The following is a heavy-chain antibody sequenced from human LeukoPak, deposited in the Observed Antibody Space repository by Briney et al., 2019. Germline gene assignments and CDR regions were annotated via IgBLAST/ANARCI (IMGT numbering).Heavy chain of an antibody. CDR3: ATDRGGSPFDY. CDR2: IWSDGSNK. CDR1: GLTFSSYG. V-gene: IGHV3-33*01. Sequence: GGSLRLSCVASGLTFSSYGMHWVRQAPGKGLEWVAVIWSDGSNKYYRDSVKGRFTISRDNSKNTLYPQMNSLGAEDTAMYYCATDRGGSPFDYWGQGTLVTVSA. J-gene: IGHJ4*02. D-gene: IGHD3-16*01.